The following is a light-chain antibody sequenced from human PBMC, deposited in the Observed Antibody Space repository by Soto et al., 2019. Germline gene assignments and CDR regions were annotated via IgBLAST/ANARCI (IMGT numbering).Light chain of an antibody. CDR2: KAS. CDR3: KHYNSYSEA. J-gene: IGKJ1*01. CDR1: QTISSW. Sequence: DIQITQSPSTLSGSVGDRVTITCRASQTISSWLAWYQQKPGKAPKLLIYKASTLKSGVPSRFSGSGSGTEFTLTIRSLKPDDFATYYCKHYNSYSEAVGQGNKVDIK. V-gene: IGKV1-5*03.